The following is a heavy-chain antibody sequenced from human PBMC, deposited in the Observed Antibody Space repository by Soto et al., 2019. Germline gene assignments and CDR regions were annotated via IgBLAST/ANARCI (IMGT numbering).Heavy chain of an antibody. CDR3: ARGRLLWFGFDY. V-gene: IGHV4-34*01. D-gene: IGHD3-10*01. CDR2: INHSGST. J-gene: IGHJ4*02. Sequence: SETLSLTCAVYGGSFSGYYWSWIRQPPGKGLEWIGEINHSGSTNYNPSLKSRVTISVDTSKNQFSLKLSSVTAADTAVYYCARGRLLWFGFDYWGQGTLVTSPQ. CDR1: GGSFSGYY.